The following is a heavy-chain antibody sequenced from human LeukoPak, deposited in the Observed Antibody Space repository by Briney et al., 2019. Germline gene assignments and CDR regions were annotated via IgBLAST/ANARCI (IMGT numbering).Heavy chain of an antibody. CDR2: IYPGDSDT. J-gene: IGHJ5*02. CDR1: GYSFTSYW. CDR3: ARSYGSGSYYNNWFDP. D-gene: IGHD3-10*01. Sequence: GESLKISCKGSGYSFTSYWIGWVRQMPGKGLEWMGIIYPGDSDTRYSPSFQGQVTISADKSISTAYLQWSSLKASDTAMYYCARSYGSGSYYNNWFDPWGQGTLVTVSS. V-gene: IGHV5-51*01.